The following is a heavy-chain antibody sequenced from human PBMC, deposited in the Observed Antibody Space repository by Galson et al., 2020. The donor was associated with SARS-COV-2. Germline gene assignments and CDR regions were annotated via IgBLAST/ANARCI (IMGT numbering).Heavy chain of an antibody. J-gene: IGHJ5*02. Sequence: ASVKVSCKASGYTFTSYGISWVRQAPGQGLEWMGWISAYNGNTNYAQKLQGRVTMTTDTSTSTAYMELRSLRSDDTAVYYCARGLRYSGRAARLFRWFDPWGQGTLVTVSS. CDR3: ARGLRYSGRAARLFRWFDP. D-gene: IGHD6-6*01. CDR2: ISAYNGNT. V-gene: IGHV1-18*04. CDR1: GYTFTSYG.